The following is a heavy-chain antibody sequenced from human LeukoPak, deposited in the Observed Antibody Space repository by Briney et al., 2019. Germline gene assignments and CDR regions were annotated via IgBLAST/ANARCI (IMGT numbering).Heavy chain of an antibody. CDR3: ARGAFMVRGPIPGDNWFDP. CDR2: INSDGSST. J-gene: IGHJ5*02. V-gene: IGHV3-74*01. D-gene: IGHD3-10*01. CDR1: GFAFGSYW. Sequence: GGSLRLSCAASGFAFGSYWMHWVRQAPGKGLVWVSGINSDGSSTNYADSVKGRFTISRDNAKNTLYLQMNSLRAEDTAVYYCARGAFMVRGPIPGDNWFDPWGQGTLVTVSS.